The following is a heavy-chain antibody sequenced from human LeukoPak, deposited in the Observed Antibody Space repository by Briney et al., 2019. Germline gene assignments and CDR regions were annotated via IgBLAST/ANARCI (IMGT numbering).Heavy chain of an antibody. CDR1: GFTVSSNS. J-gene: IGHJ4*02. D-gene: IGHD4/OR15-4a*01. CDR2: IYSSVT. V-gene: IGHV3-53*01. Sequence: GGSLRLSCTVSGFTVSSNSMSWVRQAPGKGLEWVSFIYSSVTHYSDSVKGRFTISRDNSKNTLFLQMNSLRAEDTAVYYCVRRAGAYSHPYDYWGQGTLVTVSS. CDR3: VRRAGAYSHPYDY.